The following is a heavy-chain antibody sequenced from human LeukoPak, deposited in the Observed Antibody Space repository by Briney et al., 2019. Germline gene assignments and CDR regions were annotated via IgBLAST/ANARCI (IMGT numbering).Heavy chain of an antibody. D-gene: IGHD2-21*02. Sequence: GGSLRLSCAASGFTFSSYAMHWVRQAPGKGLEWVAVISYDRSNKYYADSVKGRFTISRDNSKNTLYLQMNSLRAEDTAVYYCARDRLAYCGGDCQTEYFQHWGQGTLVTVSS. CDR3: ARDRLAYCGGDCQTEYFQH. CDR1: GFTFSSYA. V-gene: IGHV3-30-3*01. J-gene: IGHJ1*01. CDR2: ISYDRSNK.